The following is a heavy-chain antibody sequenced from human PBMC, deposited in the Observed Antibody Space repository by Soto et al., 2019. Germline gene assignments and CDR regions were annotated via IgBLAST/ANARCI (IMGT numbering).Heavy chain of an antibody. Sequence: PGGSLRLSCAASGFTFSSDWMHWVRQAPGKGLVWVSRINTDGSGTSYADSVKGRFTISRDNSKNTLYLQMGSLRAEDMAVYYCATNYGDYYYYGMDVWGQGTTVTVSS. CDR3: ATNYGDYYYYGMDV. CDR1: GFTFSSDW. J-gene: IGHJ6*02. D-gene: IGHD4-17*01. CDR2: INTDGSGT. V-gene: IGHV3-74*01.